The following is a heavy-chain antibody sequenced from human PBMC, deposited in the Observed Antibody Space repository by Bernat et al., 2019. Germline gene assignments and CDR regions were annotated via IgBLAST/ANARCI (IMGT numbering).Heavy chain of an antibody. CDR2: ISYDGSKK. Sequence: VQLVESGGGLVQPGGSLRLSCAASGFTFSSYSMNWVRQAPGKGLEWVAVISYDGSKKYYADSVMGRFTISRDNSKDTLYLEMDSLRVEDTAVYYCARGPGIAATGKAGDYMDVWGKGTTVTVSS. V-gene: IGHV3-30*05. CDR3: ARGPGIAATGKAGDYMDV. CDR1: GFTFSSYS. D-gene: IGHD6-13*01. J-gene: IGHJ6*03.